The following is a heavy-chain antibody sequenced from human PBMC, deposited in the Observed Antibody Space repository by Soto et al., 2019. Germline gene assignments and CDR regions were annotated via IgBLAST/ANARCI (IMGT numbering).Heavy chain of an antibody. D-gene: IGHD6-25*01. CDR1: GFIFSNYW. J-gene: IGHJ4*02. CDR2: IKQDGSEK. Sequence: EVQLVESGGGLVQPGGSLRLSCAASGFIFSNYWMTWVRQAPGKGLEWVANIKQDGSEKYYVDSVNGRFTISRDNAKNSLYLPMNSLRAEDTAVYYCAREKRANGYFDYWGQGTLVTVSS. CDR3: AREKRANGYFDY. V-gene: IGHV3-7*01.